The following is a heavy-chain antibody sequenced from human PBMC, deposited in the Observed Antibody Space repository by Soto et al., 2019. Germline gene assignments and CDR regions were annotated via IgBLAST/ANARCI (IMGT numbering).Heavy chain of an antibody. CDR2: INPNSGGT. CDR3: ARAPVGYYDSSGYSPGWFDP. V-gene: IGHV1-2*04. CDR1: GYTFTGYY. J-gene: IGHJ5*02. Sequence: ASVKVSCKASGYTFTGYYMHWVRQAPGQGLEWMGWINPNSGGTNYAQKFQGWVTMTRDTSISTAYMELSRLRSDDKAVYYCARAPVGYYDSSGYSPGWFDPWGQGTLVTVSS. D-gene: IGHD3-22*01.